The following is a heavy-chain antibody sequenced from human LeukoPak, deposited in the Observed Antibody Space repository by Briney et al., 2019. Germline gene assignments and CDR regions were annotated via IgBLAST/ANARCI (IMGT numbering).Heavy chain of an antibody. CDR2: INPDSGGT. Sequence: ASVKVSCKGSGYTFTTYYIRWVRQAPVQGLEWMGWINPDSGGTNYAQKFQGRVTMTRDTSISTVYMDLSMLRSDDTAIYYCVREARAGNWFDPWGQGTLVIVSS. J-gene: IGHJ5*02. V-gene: IGHV1-2*02. CDR1: GYTFTTYY. CDR3: VREARAGNWFDP.